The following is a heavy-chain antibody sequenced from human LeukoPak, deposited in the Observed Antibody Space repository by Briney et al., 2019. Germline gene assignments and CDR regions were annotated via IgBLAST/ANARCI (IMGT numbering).Heavy chain of an antibody. J-gene: IGHJ4*02. D-gene: IGHD3-3*01. V-gene: IGHV1-69*13. CDR1: GGTFSNYA. CDR2: IITNYGTT. Sequence: SVKVSCKASGGTFSNYAISWVRQAPGQGLEWMGGIITNYGTTNYAQKYQGRVTITSDESTTTVYMELSSLRSEDTAVYYCARPRTYYDFWRGYPPFDYWGQGTLVTVSS. CDR3: ARPRTYYDFWRGYPPFDY.